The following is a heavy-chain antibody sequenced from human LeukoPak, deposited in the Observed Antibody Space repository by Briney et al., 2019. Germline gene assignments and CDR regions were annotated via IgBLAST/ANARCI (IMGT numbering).Heavy chain of an antibody. V-gene: IGHV4-59*08. CDR3: ARHPDYQTPTYYGMDL. CDR1: GGSMIGFY. Sequence: SETLSLTCTVSGGSMIGFYWSWVRLPPGKGLEWLAYIYSSGGTSYNPSLKRPATISLDASKNQFSLKVNSVTAADTAVYYCARHPDYQTPTYYGMDLWGQGTTVTVSS. CDR2: IYSSGGT. J-gene: IGHJ6*02. D-gene: IGHD2-2*01.